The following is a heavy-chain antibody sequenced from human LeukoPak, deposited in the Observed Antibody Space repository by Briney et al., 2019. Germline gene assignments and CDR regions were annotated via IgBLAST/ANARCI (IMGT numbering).Heavy chain of an antibody. V-gene: IGHV5-51*01. CDR3: ARTAVVPAAIGEFDP. J-gene: IGHJ5*02. CDR2: IYPGDSDT. Sequence: GESLKISCKGSGYSFPIYWLGWVRQMPGKGLEWMGIIYPGDSDTRYSPSFQGQVTISADKSISTAYLQWSSLKASDTAMYYCARTAVVPAAIGEFDPWGQGTLVTVSS. D-gene: IGHD2-2*01. CDR1: GYSFPIYW.